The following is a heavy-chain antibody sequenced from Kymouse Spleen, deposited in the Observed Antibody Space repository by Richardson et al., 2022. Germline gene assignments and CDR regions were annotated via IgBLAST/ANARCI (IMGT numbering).Heavy chain of an antibody. CDR2: IYSCGST. J-gene: IGHJ5*02. CDR1: GFTVSSNY. Sequence: EVQLVESGGGLIQPGGSLRLSCAASGFTVSSNYMSWVRQAPGKGLEWVSVIYSCGSTYYADSVKGRFTISRDNSKNTLYLQMNSLRAEDTAVYYCAREIAAAGTRWFDPWGQGTLVTVSS. V-gene: IGHV3-66*03. D-gene: IGHD6-13*01. CDR3: AREIAAAGTRWFDP.